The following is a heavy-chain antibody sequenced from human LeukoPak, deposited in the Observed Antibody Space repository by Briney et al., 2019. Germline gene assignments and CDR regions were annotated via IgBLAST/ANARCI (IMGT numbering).Heavy chain of an antibody. Sequence: GGSLRLSCVASVFTFSSYEMNWVRQAPGKGLEWVSSIRSSSSYIYYADSVKGRFTISRDNAKNSLYLQMNSLRAEDTAVYYCARARKSGGITMIRGVKDRGWFDPWGQGTLVTVSS. CDR1: VFTFSSYE. V-gene: IGHV3-21*01. J-gene: IGHJ5*02. CDR3: ARARKSGGITMIRGVKDRGWFDP. D-gene: IGHD3-10*01. CDR2: IRSSSSYI.